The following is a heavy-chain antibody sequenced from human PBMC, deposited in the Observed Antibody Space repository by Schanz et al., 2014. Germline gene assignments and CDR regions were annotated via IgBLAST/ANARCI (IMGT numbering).Heavy chain of an antibody. J-gene: IGHJ4*02. V-gene: IGHV3-23*04. CDR2: ISGSGGST. D-gene: IGHD3-10*01. CDR1: RFTFSNYA. CDR3: AKKGGDYGSGSYQIIDD. Sequence: EVQLVESGGGLVQPGGSLRLSCAASRFTFSNYAMSWVRQAPGKGLEWVSAISGSGGSTYYADSVKGRFTISRDNSKNTLYLQMNSLRAEDTAIYYCAKKGGDYGSGSYQIIDDWGQGTLVTVSS.